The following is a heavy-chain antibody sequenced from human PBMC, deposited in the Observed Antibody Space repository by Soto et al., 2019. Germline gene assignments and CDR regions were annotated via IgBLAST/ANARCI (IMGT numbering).Heavy chain of an antibody. CDR3: ARGVDYGHSDY. CDR1: GGSISIGGYY. CDR2: IYYSGST. V-gene: IGHV4-31*03. J-gene: IGHJ4*02. Sequence: PSDTLSLTCTVSGGSISIGGYYWSWIRQHPGKGLEWIGYIYYSGSTYYNPSLKSRVTISVDTSKNQFSLKLSSVTAADTAVYYCARGVDYGHSDYWGQGTLVTVSS. D-gene: IGHD3-16*01.